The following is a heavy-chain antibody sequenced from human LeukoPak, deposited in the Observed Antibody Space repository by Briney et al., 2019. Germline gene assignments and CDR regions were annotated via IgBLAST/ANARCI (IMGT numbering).Heavy chain of an antibody. CDR1: EGTFSSYA. J-gene: IGHJ4*02. D-gene: IGHD3-22*01. CDR3: ARGVDYDSSGYYSALLDY. CDR2: IIPIFGTA. V-gene: IGHV1-69*13. Sequence: ASVKVSCKASEGTFSSYAFSWVRQAPGQGLEWMGGIIPIFGTANYAQKFQGRVTITADESTSTAYMELSSLRSEDTAVYYCARGVDYDSSGYYSALLDYWGQGTLVTVSS.